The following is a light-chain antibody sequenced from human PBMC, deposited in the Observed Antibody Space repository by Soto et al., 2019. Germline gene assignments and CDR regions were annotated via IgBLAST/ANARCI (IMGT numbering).Light chain of an antibody. CDR2: DVS. CDR3: SSYTTSSPHVV. CDR1: SSDVGGYNY. J-gene: IGLJ2*01. V-gene: IGLV2-14*01. Sequence: QSALTQPASVSGSPGQSITISCTGTSSDVGGYNYVSWYQQHPGKAPKLMIYDVSNRPSGVSNRFSGSKSGNTASLTISGLQAEDEAEYYCSSYTTSSPHVVFGGGTKRTVL.